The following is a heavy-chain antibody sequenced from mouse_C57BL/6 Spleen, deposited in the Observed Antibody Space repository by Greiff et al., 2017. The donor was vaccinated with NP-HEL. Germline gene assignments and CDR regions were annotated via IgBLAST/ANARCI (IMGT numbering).Heavy chain of an antibody. CDR1: GYAFTNYL. CDR3: ARGVYSWFAY. D-gene: IGHD1-3*01. CDR2: INPGSGGT. J-gene: IGHJ3*01. V-gene: IGHV1-54*01. Sequence: QVQLQQSGAELVRPGTSVKVSCKASGYAFTNYLIEWVKQRPGQGLEWIGVINPGSGGTNYNEKFKGKATLTADKSSSTAYMQLSSLTSEDSAVYFCARGVYSWFAYWGQGTLVTVSA.